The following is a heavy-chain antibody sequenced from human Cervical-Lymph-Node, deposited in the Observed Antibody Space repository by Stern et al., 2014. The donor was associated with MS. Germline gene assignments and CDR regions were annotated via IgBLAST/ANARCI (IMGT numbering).Heavy chain of an antibody. CDR3: ARAKAANEFDY. CDR1: GGSISSGGYS. V-gene: IGHV4-30-2*01. D-gene: IGHD2-15*01. Sequence: VQLVESGSGLVKPSQTLSLTCAVSGGSISSGGYSWSWIRQPPGKGLEWIGYIYHSGIPYYNPSLKSRVTISVDRSKNQFSLKRSSVTAADTAVYYCARAKAANEFDYWGQGTLVTVSS. CDR2: IYHSGIP. J-gene: IGHJ4*02.